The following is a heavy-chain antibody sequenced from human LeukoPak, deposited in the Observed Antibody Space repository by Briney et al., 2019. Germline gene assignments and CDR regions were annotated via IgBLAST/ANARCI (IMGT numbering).Heavy chain of an antibody. CDR3: ARVGVYSSGWLGY. Sequence: ASVKVSCKASGYTFTSYAMHWVRQAPGQRPEWMGWINAGNGNTKYSQKFQGRVTITRDTSASTAYMELSSLRSEDTAVYYCARVGVYSSGWLGYWGQGTLVTVSS. V-gene: IGHV1-3*01. D-gene: IGHD6-19*01. CDR1: GYTFTSYA. CDR2: INAGNGNT. J-gene: IGHJ4*02.